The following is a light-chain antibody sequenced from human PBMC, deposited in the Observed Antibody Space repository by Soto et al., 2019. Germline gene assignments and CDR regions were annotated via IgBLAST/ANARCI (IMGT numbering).Light chain of an antibody. CDR3: QSYDSSLSGSKV. V-gene: IGLV1-40*01. CDR1: SSNIGAGYD. J-gene: IGLJ2*01. CDR2: GNS. Sequence: QTVVMQPPSVSGAPGQRVTISCTGSSSNIGAGYDVHWYQQLPGTAPKLLIYGNSNRPSGVPDRFSGSKSGTSASLAITGLQAEDEADYYCQSYDSSLSGSKVFGGGTKVTVL.